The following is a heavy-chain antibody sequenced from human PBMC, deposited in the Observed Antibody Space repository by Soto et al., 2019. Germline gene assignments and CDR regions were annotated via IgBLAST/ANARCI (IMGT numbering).Heavy chain of an antibody. D-gene: IGHD1-26*01. V-gene: IGHV1-2*02. Sequence: QVQLGQSGAEVKKPGASVNVSCKASGYTFTVYYMHWVRQAPGQGLEWMGWINPKSGGTMYPQKFQGSVTMTGDTSISTAYMALNRLRSDAAAVYYCAGDLAKGGGSAGFDYWGQGTLVTVSS. CDR2: INPKSGGT. CDR1: GYTFTVYY. J-gene: IGHJ4*02. CDR3: AGDLAKGGGSAGFDY.